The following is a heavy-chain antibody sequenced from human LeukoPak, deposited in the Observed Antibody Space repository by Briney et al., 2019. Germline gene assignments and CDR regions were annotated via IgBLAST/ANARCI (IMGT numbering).Heavy chain of an antibody. CDR2: IIPIFGTA. V-gene: IGHV1-69*06. J-gene: IGHJ4*02. D-gene: IGHD5-24*01. CDR1: GGTFSSYA. CDR3: ARGDGYNLPTDY. Sequence: ASVKVSCKASGGTFSSYAISWVRQAPGQGLEWMGGIIPIFGTANYAQKFQGRVTITADKSTSTAYMELSSLRSEDTAVYYCARGDGYNLPTDYWGQGTLVTVSS.